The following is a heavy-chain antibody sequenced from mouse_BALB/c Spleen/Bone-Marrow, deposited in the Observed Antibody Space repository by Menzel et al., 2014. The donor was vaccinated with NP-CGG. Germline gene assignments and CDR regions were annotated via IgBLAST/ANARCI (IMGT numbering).Heavy chain of an antibody. CDR2: IWVGGST. V-gene: IGHV2-9*02. Sequence: VMLVESGPGLVAPSQSLSITCTVSGFSLTSYGVHWVRQPPGKGLEWLGVIWVGGSTNYNSALMSRLSISKDNSKSQVFLKMNSLQTDDTAMYYCARPTPRYFAMDYWGQGTSVTVSS. CDR1: GFSLTSYG. J-gene: IGHJ4*01. D-gene: IGHD6-1*01. CDR3: ARPTPRYFAMDY.